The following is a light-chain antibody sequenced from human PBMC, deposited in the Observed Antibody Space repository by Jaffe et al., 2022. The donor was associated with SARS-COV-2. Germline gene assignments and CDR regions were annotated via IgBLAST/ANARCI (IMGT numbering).Light chain of an antibody. J-gene: IGKJ4*01. V-gene: IGKV1-39*01. Sequence: DIQMTQSPSSLSASVGDRVTITCRASQSIASYLNWYQQKPGKAPKLLIHAASNLQTGVPSRFSGSGSGTDFTLSISNLQPEDFATYYCQQSYNSPSTFGGGTKVEIK. CDR2: AAS. CDR1: QSIASY. CDR3: QQSYNSPST.